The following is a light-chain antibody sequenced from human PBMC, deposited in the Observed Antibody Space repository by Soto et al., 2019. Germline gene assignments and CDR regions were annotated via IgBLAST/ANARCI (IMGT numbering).Light chain of an antibody. Sequence: EVMLTQSPGTLSLSPGERATLSCRASQSVSSNYLAWYQQKSGQAPRLLIYGASNRATGIPDRFSGSGSGTDFTLTIRRLEPEDFAVYYCQQYDTSPRTFGIGTKVEFK. V-gene: IGKV3-20*01. CDR3: QQYDTSPRT. CDR2: GAS. CDR1: QSVSSNY. J-gene: IGKJ1*01.